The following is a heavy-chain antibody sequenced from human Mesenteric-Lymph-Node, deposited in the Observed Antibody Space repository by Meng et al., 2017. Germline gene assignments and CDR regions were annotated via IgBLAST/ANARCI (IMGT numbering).Heavy chain of an antibody. V-gene: IGHV4-34*01. CDR3: ARARFLEWLLLLELRSYFDY. J-gene: IGHJ4*02. CDR2: INHSGST. CDR1: GGSFSGYY. Sequence: HGQRQHGAPALLEPLGTLAVPCAVYGGSFSGYYWSWIRQPPGKGLEWIGEINHSGSTNYNPSLKSRVTISVDTSKNQFSLKLSSVTAADTAVYYCARARFLEWLLLLELRSYFDYWGQGTLVTVSS. D-gene: IGHD3-3*01.